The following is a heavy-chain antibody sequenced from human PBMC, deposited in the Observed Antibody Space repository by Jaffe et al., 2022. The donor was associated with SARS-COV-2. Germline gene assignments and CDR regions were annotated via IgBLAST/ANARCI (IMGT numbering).Heavy chain of an antibody. CDR3: ARDRTIFGVVIYYYYGMDV. V-gene: IGHV1-18*01. D-gene: IGHD3-3*01. J-gene: IGHJ6*02. CDR2: ISAYNGNT. Sequence: QVQLVQSGAEVKKPGASVKVSCKASGYTFTSYGISWVRQAPGQGLEWMGWISAYNGNTNYAQKLQGRVTMTTDTSTSTAYMELRSLRSDDTAVYYCARDRTIFGVVIYYYYGMDVWGQGTTVTVSS. CDR1: GYTFTSYG.